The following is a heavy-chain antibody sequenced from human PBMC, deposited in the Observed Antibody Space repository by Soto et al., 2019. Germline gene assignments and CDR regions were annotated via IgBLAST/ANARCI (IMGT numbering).Heavy chain of an antibody. CDR2: IIPILGTA. CDR1: RGTFSSYA. J-gene: IGHJ5*02. Sequence: QVQLVQSGAEVKKPGSSVKVSCKASRGTFSSYAISWVRQAPGQGLEWMGGIIPILGTANYAQKFQGRVTITADESTSTAYMELSSLRSEDTAVYYCARTNTAMVTGWFDPWGQGTLVTVSS. CDR3: ARTNTAMVTGWFDP. D-gene: IGHD5-18*01. V-gene: IGHV1-69*11.